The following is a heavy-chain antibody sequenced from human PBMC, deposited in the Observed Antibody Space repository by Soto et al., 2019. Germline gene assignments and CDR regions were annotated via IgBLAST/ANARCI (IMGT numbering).Heavy chain of an antibody. CDR3: ARISSASSGWLPDY. J-gene: IGHJ4*02. V-gene: IGHV1-69*13. CDR2: IIPIFGTA. D-gene: IGHD6-19*01. CDR1: GGTFSSYA. Sequence: ASVKVSCKASGGTFSSYAISWVRQALGQGLEWMGGIIPIFGTANYAQKFQGRVTITADESTSTAYMELSSLRSEDTAVYYCARISSASSGWLPDYWGQGTLVTVSS.